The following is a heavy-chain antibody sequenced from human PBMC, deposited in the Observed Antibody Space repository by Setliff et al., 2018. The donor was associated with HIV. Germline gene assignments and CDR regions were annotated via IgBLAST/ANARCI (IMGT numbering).Heavy chain of an antibody. D-gene: IGHD3-16*01. CDR3: ARAWGVGPAY. J-gene: IGHJ4*02. Sequence: GGSLRLSCIGSGFTFTNSWVTWVRQAPGKGLEWVAIINGDGSKKDCVDSVRGRFTISRDNARKSLYLQMDSLRGEDTAVYYCARAWGVGPAYWGQGTLVTVSS. CDR1: GFTFTNSW. CDR2: INGDGSKK. V-gene: IGHV3-7*01.